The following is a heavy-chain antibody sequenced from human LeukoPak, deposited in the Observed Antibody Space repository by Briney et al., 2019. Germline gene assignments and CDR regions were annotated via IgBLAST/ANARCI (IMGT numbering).Heavy chain of an antibody. CDR1: GFTFSSYS. Sequence: GGSLRLSCAASGFTFSSYSMNWVRQAPGKGLEWVSSISSSSSYIYYADSVKGRFTISRDNSKNTLYLQMSSLRAEDTAVYYCAKDSVFMVRGVIIRAGFDYWGQGTLVTVSS. J-gene: IGHJ4*02. V-gene: IGHV3-21*04. CDR2: ISSSSSYI. CDR3: AKDSVFMVRGVIIRAGFDY. D-gene: IGHD3-10*01.